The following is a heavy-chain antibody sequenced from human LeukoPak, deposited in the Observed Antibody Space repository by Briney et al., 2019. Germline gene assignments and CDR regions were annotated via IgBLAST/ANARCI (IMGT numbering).Heavy chain of an antibody. CDR3: AKGYYGSGSYGWFDY. V-gene: IGHV3-30*02. D-gene: IGHD3-10*01. Sequence: GGSLRLSCAASGFAASGFTFSTFGMHWVRQAPGKGLEWVAFIRYDGSNKYYADSVKGRFTISRDNSKNTLYLQMNSLRAEDTAVYYCAKGYYGSGSYGWFDYWGQGTLVTVSS. CDR2: IRYDGSNK. J-gene: IGHJ4*02. CDR1: GFTFSTFG.